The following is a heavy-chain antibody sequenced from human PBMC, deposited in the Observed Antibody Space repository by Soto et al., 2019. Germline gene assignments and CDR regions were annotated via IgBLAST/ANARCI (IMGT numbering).Heavy chain of an antibody. CDR1: GGPISGYY. CDR3: ARAPMVTGTPHFDH. CDR2: IYYSESTNYNPSSGST. Sequence: XAILSRTFRVSGGPISGYYWNGIGQPPGKGLEWIAYIYYSESTNYNPSSGSTNYNPSLESRVTISVDTSKNQFSLKLTSVTAADTAVYYCARAPMVTGTPHFDHWGQGTLVTVSS. D-gene: IGHD4-17*01. J-gene: IGHJ4*02. V-gene: IGHV4-59*01.